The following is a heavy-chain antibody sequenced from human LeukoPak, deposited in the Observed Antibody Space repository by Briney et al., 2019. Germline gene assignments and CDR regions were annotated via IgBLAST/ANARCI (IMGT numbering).Heavy chain of an antibody. Sequence: PGGSLRLSCAASGFTFSSYEMNWVRQAPGKGLEWVSYISSSGTTIYYADSVQGRFTISRHDSKNTVYLQMNSLRAEDTAVYYCSGGATPLDHWGQGTLVTVSS. CDR1: GFTFSSYE. V-gene: IGHV3-48*03. CDR3: SGGATPLDH. CDR2: ISSSGTTI. J-gene: IGHJ4*02. D-gene: IGHD1-26*01.